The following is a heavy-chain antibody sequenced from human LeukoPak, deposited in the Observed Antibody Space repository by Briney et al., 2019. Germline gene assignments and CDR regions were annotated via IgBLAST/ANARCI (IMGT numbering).Heavy chain of an antibody. J-gene: IGHJ5*02. CDR1: GFTFSNYG. CDR2: ITKGGATV. V-gene: IGHV3-48*03. CDR3: ARLSVTITRRFDL. D-gene: IGHD4-17*01. Sequence: PGGSLSLSCAPPGFTFSNYGMNWVRLPPGKGLDWISYITKGGATVLYAESVKGRFTISRDNANSSLYLQMNSLRAEDTAVYFCARLSVTITRRFDLWGQGTLVTVSS.